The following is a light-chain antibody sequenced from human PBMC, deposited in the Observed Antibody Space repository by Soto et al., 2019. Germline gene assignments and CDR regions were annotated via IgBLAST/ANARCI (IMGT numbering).Light chain of an antibody. CDR3: QQFNSYPRT. Sequence: AIPLTQSPSSLSASVGDRVTITCRASQGISSALAWYQQKPGKAPKLLIYDVSSLESGVPSRFSGSGSGTDFTLTISSLQPEDFATYYCQQFNSYPRTFGPGTKVDIK. V-gene: IGKV1-13*02. CDR2: DVS. CDR1: QGISSA. J-gene: IGKJ3*01.